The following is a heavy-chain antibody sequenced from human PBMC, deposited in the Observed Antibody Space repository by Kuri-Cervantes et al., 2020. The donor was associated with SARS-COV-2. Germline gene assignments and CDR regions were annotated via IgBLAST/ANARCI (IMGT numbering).Heavy chain of an antibody. V-gene: IGHV3-21*01. J-gene: IGHJ4*02. CDR2: ISSSSSYI. CDR3: ARGGATIFVERGGLDY. D-gene: IGHD3-3*01. CDR1: GFTFSSYS. Sequence: GESLKISCAASGFTFSSYSMNWVRQAPGKGLEWVSPISSSSSYIYYADSVKGRFTISRDNAKNSLYLQMNSLRAEDTAVYYCARGGATIFVERGGLDYWGQGTLVTVSS.